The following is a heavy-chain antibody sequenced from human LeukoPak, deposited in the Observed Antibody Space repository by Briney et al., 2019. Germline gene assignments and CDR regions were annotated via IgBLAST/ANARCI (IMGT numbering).Heavy chain of an antibody. V-gene: IGHV4-4*07. Sequence: PSETLSLTCTVSGGSISNYYWSWLRQPAGKGLEWIGRFHSSGSTNFNPSLKSRVTMSADTSQNQFSLRLSSMTAADTAVYYCARVFGYCTTTSCYDWFDPWGQGTLVTVSS. CDR3: ARVFGYCTTTSCYDWFDP. D-gene: IGHD2-2*01. CDR2: FHSSGST. CDR1: GGSISNYY. J-gene: IGHJ5*02.